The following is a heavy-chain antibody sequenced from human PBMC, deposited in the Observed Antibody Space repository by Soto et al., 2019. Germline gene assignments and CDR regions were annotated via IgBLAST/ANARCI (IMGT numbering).Heavy chain of an antibody. V-gene: IGHV3-73*01. CDR2: IRSKTNSYAT. D-gene: IGHD3-22*01. Sequence: SGGSLRLSCAASGFSISGSAMHWVRQASEKGLEWVGRIRSKTNSYATAYGASVRGRFTISRDDSRNTAYLQMDSLKTEDTAVYYCTLPQPDYDSSGYYYADDYWGQGTLVTVSS. CDR3: TLPQPDYDSSGYYYADDY. J-gene: IGHJ4*02. CDR1: GFSISGSA.